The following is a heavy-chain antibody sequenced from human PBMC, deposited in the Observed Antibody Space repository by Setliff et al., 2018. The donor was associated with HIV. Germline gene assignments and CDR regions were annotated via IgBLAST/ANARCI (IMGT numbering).Heavy chain of an antibody. CDR1: GGSISSGSYY. CDR3: ARHRDPPGSRWIYYYYYMDL. V-gene: IGHV4-39*01. CDR2: IYDSGST. D-gene: IGHD6-13*01. J-gene: IGHJ6*03. Sequence: SETLSLTCTVSGGSISSGSYYWSWIRQPAGKGLEWLGSIYDSGSTSYNPSLSSRLTISVDTSKNQVSLRLRSVTAADTGVYYCARHRDPPGSRWIYYYYYMDLWGEGTTVTVSS.